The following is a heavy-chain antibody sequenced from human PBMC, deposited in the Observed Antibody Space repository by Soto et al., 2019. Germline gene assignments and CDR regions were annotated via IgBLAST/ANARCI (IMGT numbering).Heavy chain of an antibody. D-gene: IGHD3-10*01. J-gene: IGHJ5*02. V-gene: IGHV1-2*04. CDR3: ARDSYGSVTGGNWFDT. CDR1: GYTFTGYY. Sequence: QVQLVQSGAEVKKPGASVKVSCKASGYTFTGYYMHWVRQAPGQGLEWMGWINPNRGGTNYAQKFQGWVTMTRDTSISTAYMELSRLRSDDTAVYYCARDSYGSVTGGNWFDTWGQGTLVTVSS. CDR2: INPNRGGT.